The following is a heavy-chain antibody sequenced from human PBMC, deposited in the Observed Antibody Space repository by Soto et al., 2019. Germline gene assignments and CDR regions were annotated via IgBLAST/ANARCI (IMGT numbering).Heavy chain of an antibody. D-gene: IGHD3-10*01. CDR1: GFTFSSYG. Sequence: QVQLVESGGGVVQPGRSLRLSCAESGFTFSSYGMHWVRQAPGKGLEWVALISYDGSNKYYADSVKGRFTISRDNSKNTLYLQMNSLRPEDTAVYYCAKSRMPYYASCLGYWGQGTLVTVSS. V-gene: IGHV3-30*18. CDR3: AKSRMPYYASCLGY. CDR2: ISYDGSNK. J-gene: IGHJ4*02.